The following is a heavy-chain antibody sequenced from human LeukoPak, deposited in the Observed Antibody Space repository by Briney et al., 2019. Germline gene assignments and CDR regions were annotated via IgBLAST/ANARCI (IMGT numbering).Heavy chain of an antibody. D-gene: IGHD5-12*01. CDR2: IYYSGST. Sequence: PSETLSLTCTVSGGSISSSSYYWGWIRQPPGKGLEWIGSIYYSGSTYYNPSLKSRVTISVDTSKNQFSLKLSSVTAADTAVYYCARQYDIFGYSRYDNFDYWGQGTLVTVSS. V-gene: IGHV4-39*01. J-gene: IGHJ4*02. CDR3: ARQYDIFGYSRYDNFDY. CDR1: GGSISSSSYY.